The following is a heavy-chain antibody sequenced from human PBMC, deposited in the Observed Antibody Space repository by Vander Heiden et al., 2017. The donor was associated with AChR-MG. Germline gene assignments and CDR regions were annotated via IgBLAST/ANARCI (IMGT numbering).Heavy chain of an antibody. Sequence: QVQPVQSGAEVKKPGASVKVSCKASGGTLSSYAISWVRQAPGEGLEWMGGIIPIFGTANYAQKFQGRVTITADESTSTAYMELSSLRSEDTAVYYCARGDYYGSGRDAFDIWGQGTMVTVSS. CDR1: GGTLSSYA. CDR2: IIPIFGTA. CDR3: ARGDYYGSGRDAFDI. D-gene: IGHD3-10*01. V-gene: IGHV1-69*01. J-gene: IGHJ3*02.